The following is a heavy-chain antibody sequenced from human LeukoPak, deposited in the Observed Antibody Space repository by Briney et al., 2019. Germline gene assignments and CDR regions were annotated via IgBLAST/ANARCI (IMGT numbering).Heavy chain of an antibody. J-gene: IGHJ4*02. D-gene: IGHD3-10*01. Sequence: SETLSLTCTVSGGSIRTYHWSWIRQAPGKGLEWIGSIYSSGSTSYNPSVKSRVTISLDTSKNQFSLKLSSVTAADTAVYCCARGRGLGDYWGQGTLVTVSS. V-gene: IGHV4-59*01. CDR1: GGSIRTYH. CDR2: IYSSGST. CDR3: ARGRGLGDY.